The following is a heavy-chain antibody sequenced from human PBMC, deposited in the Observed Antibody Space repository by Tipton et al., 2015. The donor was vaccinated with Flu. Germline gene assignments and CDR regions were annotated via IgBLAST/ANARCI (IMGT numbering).Heavy chain of an antibody. Sequence: TLSLTCTVSGGSISSYYWSWIRQPAGKGLEWIGRIYTSGSTNYNPSLKSRVTMSVDTSKNQFSLKLSSVTAVDTAVYYCARSARIAAGYWYFDLWGRGTLVTVSS. J-gene: IGHJ2*01. CDR3: ARSARIAAGYWYFDL. CDR2: IYTSGST. V-gene: IGHV4-4*07. CDR1: GGSISSYY. D-gene: IGHD6-13*01.